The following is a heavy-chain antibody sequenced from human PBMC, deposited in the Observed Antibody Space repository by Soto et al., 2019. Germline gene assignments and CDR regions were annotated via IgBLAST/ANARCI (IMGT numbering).Heavy chain of an antibody. CDR2: ISAYNGNT. CDR3: AREGSLDQGAAACCDFNI. V-gene: IGHV1-18*01. D-gene: IGHD6-13*01. CDR1: GYTFTSYG. Sequence: ASVKVSCKASGYTFTSYGISWVRQAPGQWLEWMGWISAYNGNTNYAQKLQGRVTMTTDTSTSTAYMELRSLRSDDTAVYYCAREGSLDQGAAACCDFNIWGQGTMVTVSS. J-gene: IGHJ3*02.